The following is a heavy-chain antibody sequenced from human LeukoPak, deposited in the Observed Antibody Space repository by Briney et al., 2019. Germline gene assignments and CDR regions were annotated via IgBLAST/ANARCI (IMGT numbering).Heavy chain of an antibody. CDR1: GFTFSDYY. CDR3: ARDRFYAVTTDYYGMDV. V-gene: IGHV3-11*01. J-gene: IGHJ6*02. Sequence: GGSLRLSCAASGFTFSDYYMSWIRQAPGKGLEWVSYISSSDSTIYYADSVKGRFTISRDNAKNSMYLQMNSLRAEDTAVYYCARDRFYAVTTDYYGMDVWGQGTTVTVSS. CDR2: ISSSDSTI. D-gene: IGHD4-11*01.